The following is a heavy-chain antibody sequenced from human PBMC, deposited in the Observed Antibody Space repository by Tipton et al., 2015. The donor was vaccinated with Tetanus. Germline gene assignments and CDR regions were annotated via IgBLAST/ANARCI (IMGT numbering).Heavy chain of an antibody. Sequence: TLSLTCTVSGGSISSGGFFWNWIRQFPGKGLEWIGYVYYSGSTFYNPSLKSRVTISVDTPKNQFSLTLTSVTAADTAVYYCARDQGGGRVVRLNWFDPWGHGTLVTVSS. CDR1: GGSISSGGFF. CDR3: ARDQGGGRVVRLNWFDP. V-gene: IGHV4-31*03. CDR2: VYYSGST. J-gene: IGHJ5*02. D-gene: IGHD6-6*01.